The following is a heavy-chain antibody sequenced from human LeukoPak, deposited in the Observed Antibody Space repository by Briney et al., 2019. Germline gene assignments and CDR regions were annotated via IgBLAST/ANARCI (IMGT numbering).Heavy chain of an antibody. Sequence: AETLSLTCAVYGGSFSGYYWSWIRQPPGKGLEWIGEINHTGSTSYNPSLKSRVTISVDTSKNQFSLKLSSVTAADTAVYYCARGGYCSRSSCYGGGFDPWGQGALVTVSS. J-gene: IGHJ5*02. V-gene: IGHV4-34*01. CDR2: INHTGST. CDR3: ARGGYCSRSSCYGGGFDP. CDR1: GGSFSGYY. D-gene: IGHD2-2*01.